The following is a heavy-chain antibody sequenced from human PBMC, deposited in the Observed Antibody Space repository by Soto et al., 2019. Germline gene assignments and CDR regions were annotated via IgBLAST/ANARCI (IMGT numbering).Heavy chain of an antibody. J-gene: IGHJ4*02. CDR3: TKHAPDDSSGYYPLGY. CDR2: IYYSGST. CDR1: GGSISSSSYY. D-gene: IGHD3-22*01. Sequence: SETLSLTCTVSGGSISSSSYYWGWIRQPPGKGLEWIGSIYYSGSTYYKPSLKSRVTISVDPSKNQFSLKLSSVTAADTAVFYCTKHAPDDSSGYYPLGYWGQGTLVTVSS. V-gene: IGHV4-39*01.